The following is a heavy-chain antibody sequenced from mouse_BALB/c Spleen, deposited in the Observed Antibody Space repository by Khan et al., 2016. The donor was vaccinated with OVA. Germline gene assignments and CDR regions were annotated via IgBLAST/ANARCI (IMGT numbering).Heavy chain of an antibody. D-gene: IGHD2-10*02. CDR3: VLLAYDPRNFDV. J-gene: IGHJ1*01. CDR1: GFNIKDTY. V-gene: IGHV14-3*02. CDR2: ITPANGNT. Sequence: VQLQQSGAELVKPGASVKLSCTASGFNIKDTYINWVKRRPEQGLEWIGRITPANGNTEYDPKFQGKATMRADTSSNTAYMQLRSRTSGDTAVDYCVLLAYDPRNFDVWGAGTTVTVSS.